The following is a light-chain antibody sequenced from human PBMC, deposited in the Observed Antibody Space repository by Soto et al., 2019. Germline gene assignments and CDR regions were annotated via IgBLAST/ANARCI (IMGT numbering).Light chain of an antibody. V-gene: IGLV1-44*01. CDR2: SNN. J-gene: IGLJ1*01. CDR1: SSNIGSNA. Sequence: QSVLTQPPSASGTPGQRVTISCSGSSSNIGSNAVNWYQQLPGTAPKLLIYSNNQRPSGVPDRFSGSKSGTSASLAISGLQSEDEADYHCAAWDDSLTGYVFGTGIKLTVL. CDR3: AAWDDSLTGYV.